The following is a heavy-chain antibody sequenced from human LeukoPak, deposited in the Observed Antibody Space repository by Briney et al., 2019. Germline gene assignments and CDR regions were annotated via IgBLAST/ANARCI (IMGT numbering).Heavy chain of an antibody. CDR2: IGGAGSPT. Sequence: GGSLRLSCAASGFTFSSFAMNWVRQAPGKGLEWVSAIGGAGSPTYYADSVNGRFTISRDNSKNTFYLQMNSLRAEDTAVYYCAKDFQYAPAAPSDWFDPWGQGTLVTVSS. V-gene: IGHV3-23*01. J-gene: IGHJ5*02. CDR1: GFTFSSFA. CDR3: AKDFQYAPAAPSDWFDP. D-gene: IGHD2-2*01.